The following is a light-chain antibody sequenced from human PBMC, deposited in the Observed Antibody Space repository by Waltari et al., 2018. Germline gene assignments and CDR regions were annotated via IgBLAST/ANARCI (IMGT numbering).Light chain of an antibody. CDR3: SSYTSSSTPNWV. Sequence: QSALTQPASVSGSPGQSITIPCTGTSSDVGGYNYVSWYQHHPGKAPKLMIYDVSKRPSGVSNRFSGSKSGNTASLTISGLQAEDEADYYCSSYTSSSTPNWVFGGGTKLTVL. V-gene: IGLV2-14*03. J-gene: IGLJ3*02. CDR2: DVS. CDR1: SSDVGGYNY.